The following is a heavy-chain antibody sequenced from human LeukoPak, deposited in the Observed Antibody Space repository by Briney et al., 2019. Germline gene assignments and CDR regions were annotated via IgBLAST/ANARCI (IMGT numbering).Heavy chain of an antibody. J-gene: IGHJ6*02. CDR1: GYTFTSYG. Sequence: ASVKVSCKASGYTFTSYGISWVRQAPGQGLEWMGWISAYNGNTNYAQKLQGRVTMTTDTSTSTAYMELRSLRSDDTAVYYCARAHYYGSGSYYSGYYYDMDVWGQGTTVTVSS. D-gene: IGHD3-10*01. CDR2: ISAYNGNT. CDR3: ARAHYYGSGSYYSGYYYDMDV. V-gene: IGHV1-18*01.